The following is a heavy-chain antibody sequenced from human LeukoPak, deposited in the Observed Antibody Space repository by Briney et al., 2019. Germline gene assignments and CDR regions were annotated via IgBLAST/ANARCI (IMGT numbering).Heavy chain of an antibody. CDR2: IYYSGST. V-gene: IGHV4-30-4*07. J-gene: IGHJ5*02. CDR1: GGSISSGGYS. Sequence: SETLSLTCAVSGGSISSGGYSWSWIRQPPGKGLEWIGYIYYSGSTYYNPSLKSRVTISVDTSKNQFSLKLSSVTAADTAVYYCARGEWELLGIVFDPWGQGTLVTVSS. D-gene: IGHD1-26*01. CDR3: ARGEWELLGIVFDP.